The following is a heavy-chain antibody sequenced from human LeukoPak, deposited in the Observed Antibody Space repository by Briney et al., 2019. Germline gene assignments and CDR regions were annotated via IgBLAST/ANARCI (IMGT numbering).Heavy chain of an antibody. V-gene: IGHV4-39*07. CDR1: GGSISSSSYY. CDR3: AREKGNSYGYDY. J-gene: IGHJ4*02. D-gene: IGHD5-18*01. CDR2: IYYSGST. Sequence: SETLSVTCTVSGGSISSSSYYWGWVRQPPGKGLEWIGNIYYSGSTYYNPSLKSRVTISVDTSMNQFSLKLSSVTAADTAVYYCAREKGNSYGYDYWGQGTLVTVSS.